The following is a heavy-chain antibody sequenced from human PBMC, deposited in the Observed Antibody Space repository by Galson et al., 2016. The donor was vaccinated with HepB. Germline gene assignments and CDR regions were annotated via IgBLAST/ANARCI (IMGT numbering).Heavy chain of an antibody. CDR2: IFWDDDK. CDR3: GHGEYTGTWYTPSSDFDF. V-gene: IGHV2-5*02. D-gene: IGHD6-13*01. Sequence: PALVKPTQTLRLTCSFSGFSLSTSGVGVGWIRQPPGKAPEWVAIIFWDDDKRYSPSLKNRLTINKDTSKSEVALTISNLEPGDTGTYYCGHGEYTGTWYTPSSDFDFWGQGTRVTVSS. J-gene: IGHJ4*02. CDR1: GFSLSTSGVG.